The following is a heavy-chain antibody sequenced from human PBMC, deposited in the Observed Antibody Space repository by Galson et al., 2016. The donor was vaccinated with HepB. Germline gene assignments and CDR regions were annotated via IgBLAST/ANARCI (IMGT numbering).Heavy chain of an antibody. J-gene: IGHJ4*02. CDR2: IYSGGST. CDR3: AGYSAKAH. CDR1: VFTVRNNY. D-gene: IGHD2-15*01. Sequence: SLRLSCAASVFTVRNNYMSWVRQAPGKGLEWVSLIYSGGSTTYADFVRGRFTISRDNSKNTLYLQMNSLRAEDTAVYYCAGYSAKAHWGQGTLVTVSS. V-gene: IGHV3-53*01.